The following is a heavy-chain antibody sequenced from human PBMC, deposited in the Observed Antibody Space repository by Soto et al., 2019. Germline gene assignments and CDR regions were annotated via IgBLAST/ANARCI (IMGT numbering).Heavy chain of an antibody. V-gene: IGHV3-30-3*01. D-gene: IGHD6-6*01. CDR3: AREYSSSSEGFYYYGKDV. J-gene: IGHJ6*02. CDR1: GFTFSSYA. CDR2: ISYDGSNK. Sequence: LRLSCAAFGFTFSSYAMHWVRQAPGKGLEWVAVISYDGSNKYYADSVKGRFTISRDNSKNTLYLQMNSLRAEDTAVYYCAREYSSSSEGFYYYGKDVWGQGTTFTV.